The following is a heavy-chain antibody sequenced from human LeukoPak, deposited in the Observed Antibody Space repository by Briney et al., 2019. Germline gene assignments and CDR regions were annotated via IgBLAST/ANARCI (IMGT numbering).Heavy chain of an antibody. D-gene: IGHD6-6*01. J-gene: IGHJ3*02. Sequence: PSETLSLTCAVSGGSISSGGYSWSWIRQPPGKGLEWIGYIYYSGSTYYNPSLKSRVTISVDTSKNQFSLKLSSVTAADTAVYYCARDTIEYSSSGGAFDIWGQGTMVTVSS. CDR3: ARDTIEYSSSGGAFDI. CDR1: GGSISSGGYS. V-gene: IGHV4-30-4*07. CDR2: IYYSGST.